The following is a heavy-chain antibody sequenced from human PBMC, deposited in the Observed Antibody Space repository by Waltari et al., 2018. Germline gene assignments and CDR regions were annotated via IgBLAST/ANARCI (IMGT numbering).Heavy chain of an antibody. Sequence: QVQLQQWGAGLLKPSETLSLTCAVYGGSFSGYYWSWIRQPPGKGLEWIGEINHSGSTNYNPALKSRVTISVDTSKNQFSLKLSSVTAADTAVYYCARSPGYGGKDGVRWGQGTLVTVSS. CDR2: INHSGST. V-gene: IGHV4-34*01. D-gene: IGHD2-15*01. J-gene: IGHJ4*02. CDR1: GGSFSGYY. CDR3: ARSPGYGGKDGVR.